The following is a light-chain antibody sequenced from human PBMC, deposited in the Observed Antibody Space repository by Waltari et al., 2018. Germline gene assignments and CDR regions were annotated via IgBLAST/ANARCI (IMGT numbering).Light chain of an antibody. CDR2: EVT. J-gene: IGLJ1*01. V-gene: IGLV2-23*02. CDR3: CSYAGSNLGV. Sequence: QSALTQPASVSGSPGQSISISCTGTSSDVGGYNLVSWYQQHPGKAPKLIIYEVTKRPSGVSNRFSGSKSDNTASLTISWLQAEDEADYYCCSYAGSNLGVFGTGTKVTVL. CDR1: SSDVGGYNL.